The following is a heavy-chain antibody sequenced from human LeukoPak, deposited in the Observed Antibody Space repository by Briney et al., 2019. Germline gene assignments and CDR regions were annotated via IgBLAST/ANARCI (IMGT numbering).Heavy chain of an antibody. Sequence: SVKVSCKASGGTFSSYTISWVRQAPGQGLEWMGRIIPVLGIANYAQKFQGRVTITADKSTSTAYMELSSLRSEDTAVYYCASGRSSGYYYGMGVWGQGTTVTVSS. CDR3: ASGRSSGYYYGMGV. J-gene: IGHJ6*02. D-gene: IGHD3-10*01. V-gene: IGHV1-69*02. CDR1: GGTFSSYT. CDR2: IIPVLGIA.